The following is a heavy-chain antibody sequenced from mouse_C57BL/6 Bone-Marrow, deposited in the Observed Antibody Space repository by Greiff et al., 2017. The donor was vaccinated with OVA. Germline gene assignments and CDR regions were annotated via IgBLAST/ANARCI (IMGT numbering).Heavy chain of an antibody. CDR2: IYPENGDT. J-gene: IGHJ2*02. CDR1: GFNFKDYY. Sequence: VQLQESGAELVRPGASVKLSCTASGFNFKDYYMHWVKQRPEQGLEWIGWIYPENGDTEYASKFKGKATITADTSSNTAYLQLSSLTSEDSADYYCTRHTVDYWGQGTSITVSS. CDR3: TRHTVDY. V-gene: IGHV14-4*01.